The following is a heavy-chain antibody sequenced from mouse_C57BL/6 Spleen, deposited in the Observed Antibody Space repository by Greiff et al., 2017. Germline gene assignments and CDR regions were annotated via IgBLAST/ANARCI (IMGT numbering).Heavy chain of an antibody. CDR1: GYTFTSYW. CDR2: IDPSDSET. J-gene: IGHJ4*01. D-gene: IGHD3-2*02. V-gene: IGHV1-52*01. Sequence: QVQLKQPGAELVRPGSSVKLSCKASGYTFTSYWMHWVKQRPIQGLEWIGNIDPSDSETHYNQKFKDKATLTVDKSSSTAYMQLSSLTSEDSAVYYCARQLRLPYYYAMDYWGQGTSVTVSS. CDR3: ARQLRLPYYYAMDY.